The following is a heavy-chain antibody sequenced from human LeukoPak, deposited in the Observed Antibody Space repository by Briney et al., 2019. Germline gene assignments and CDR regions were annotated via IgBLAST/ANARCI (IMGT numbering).Heavy chain of an antibody. CDR3: ARGRYYSADICSGGDAFDI. J-gene: IGHJ3*02. V-gene: IGHV4-4*07. D-gene: IGHD3-10*01. CDR1: GGSINNYY. CDR2: IYTRGST. Sequence: PSETLSLTCTVSGGSINNYYWSWIRQPAGKGLEWIGRIYTRGSTNSNPSPKSRVTLSVDTSKNQFSLTLSSVTAADTAVYYCARGRYYSADICSGGDAFDIWGQGTMVSVSS.